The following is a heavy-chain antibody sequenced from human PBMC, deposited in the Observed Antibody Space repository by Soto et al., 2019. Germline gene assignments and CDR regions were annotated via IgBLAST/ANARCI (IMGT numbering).Heavy chain of an antibody. CDR1: GFTFSNYA. CDR2: ISGGGGNT. J-gene: IGHJ4*02. V-gene: IGHV3-23*01. CDR3: ATERLGRGADY. Sequence: EVQLLESGGGLVQPGGSLRLSCAASGFTFSNYAMSWVRQTPGKGLEWVSTISGGGGNTYYPDSVKGRFTVSRDNSKDTVYLQMNSLRAEDTAIYYWATERLGRGADYWGQGALVTVPS.